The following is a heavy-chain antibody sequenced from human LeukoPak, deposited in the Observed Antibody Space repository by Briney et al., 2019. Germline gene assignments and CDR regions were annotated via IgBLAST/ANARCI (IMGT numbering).Heavy chain of an antibody. CDR1: GYTFTDYY. D-gene: IGHD3-10*01. CDR2: INPNSGGT. V-gene: IGHV1-2*02. CDR3: ARDITGGYAFDI. Sequence: ASVKVSCKASGYTFTDYYMHWLRQAPGQGLEWMGWINPNSGGTNYAQKVQGRVTMTRDTSISTAYMELSRLRSDDTAVYYCARDITGGYAFDIWGQGTMVTVSS. J-gene: IGHJ3*02.